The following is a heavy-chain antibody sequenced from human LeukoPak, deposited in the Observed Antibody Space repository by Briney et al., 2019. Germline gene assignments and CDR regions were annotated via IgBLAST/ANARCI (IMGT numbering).Heavy chain of an antibody. CDR3: ARDPGVVAFHYFDY. V-gene: IGHV3-23*01. CDR2: IGGSGGST. D-gene: IGHD3-3*01. Sequence: EGSLRLSCAASGFTFSSHAMGWVRQAPGKGLEWISAIGGSGGSTYYADSVKGRFTIPRDNSKNTLYLQMNSLRADDTALYYCARDPGVVAFHYFDYWGQGTLVTVSS. J-gene: IGHJ4*02. CDR1: GFTFSSHA.